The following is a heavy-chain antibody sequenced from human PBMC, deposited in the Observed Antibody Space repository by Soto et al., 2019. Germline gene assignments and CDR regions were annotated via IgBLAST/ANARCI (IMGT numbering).Heavy chain of an antibody. Sequence: EVQLVESGGGLVQPGRSLRLSCAASGFTFDDYAMHWVRQAPGKGLEWVSGISGNSGSIGYADSVKGRFTISRDNAKNSLSLQMNSLRAEDTAVYYCAKDLGGRDGYNPYYFDYWGQGALVTVSS. CDR3: AKDLGGRDGYNPYYFDY. J-gene: IGHJ4*02. D-gene: IGHD3-16*01. CDR2: ISGNSGSI. CDR1: GFTFDDYA. V-gene: IGHV3-9*01.